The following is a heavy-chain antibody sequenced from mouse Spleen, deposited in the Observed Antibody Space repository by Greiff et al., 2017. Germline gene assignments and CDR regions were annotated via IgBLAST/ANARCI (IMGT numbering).Heavy chain of an antibody. CDR1: GYTFTSYG. CDR3: ARGYDHFDY. V-gene: IGHV1-81*01. D-gene: IGHD2-14*01. CDR2: IYPRSGNT. J-gene: IGHJ2*01. Sequence: QVQLKESGAELARPGASMKLSCKASGYTFTSYGISWVKQRPGQGLEWIGEIYPRSGNTYYNEKFKGKATLTADKSSSTAYMELRSLTSEDSAVYFCARGYDHFDYWGQGTTLTVSS.